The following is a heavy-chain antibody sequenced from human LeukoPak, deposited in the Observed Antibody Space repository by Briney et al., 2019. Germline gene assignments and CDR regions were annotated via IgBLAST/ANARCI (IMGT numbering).Heavy chain of an antibody. V-gene: IGHV3-23*01. CDR1: GFTFSSYA. Sequence: TGGSLRLSCAASGFTFSSYARSWVRQAPGKGLEWVSAISGSGGSTYYADSVKGRFTISRDNSKNTLYLQMNSLRAEDTAVYYCAKGTGYYYYYYYIDVWGKGTTVTVSS. CDR3: AKGTGYYYYYYYIDV. D-gene: IGHD3/OR15-3a*01. CDR2: ISGSGGST. J-gene: IGHJ6*03.